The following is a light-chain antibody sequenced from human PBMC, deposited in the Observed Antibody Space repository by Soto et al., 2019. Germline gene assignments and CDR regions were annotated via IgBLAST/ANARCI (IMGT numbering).Light chain of an antibody. CDR2: GAS. V-gene: IGKV3-11*01. CDR3: QQRSNWPGT. J-gene: IGKJ3*01. CDR1: QSVSSY. Sequence: EIVMTQSPATLSVSPGERATLSCRASQSVSSYLAWYQQKPGQAPRLLIYGASSRATGIPDRFSGSGSGTDFTLTISSLEPEDFAVYHCQQRSNWPGTFGPGTKVDIK.